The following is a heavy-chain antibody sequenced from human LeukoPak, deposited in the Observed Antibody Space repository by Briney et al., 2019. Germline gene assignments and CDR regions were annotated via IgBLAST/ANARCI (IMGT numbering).Heavy chain of an antibody. J-gene: IGHJ4*02. V-gene: IGHV3-21*01. Sequence: GGSLRLSCAASGFTFSSYSMNWVRQAPGKGLEWVSSISRSSSFIYYADSVKGRFTISRDNAKNSLYLQMNSLRAEDTAVYYCARDLVRGYSYGLRVYWGQGTLVTVSS. CDR2: ISRSSSFI. D-gene: IGHD5-18*01. CDR1: GFTFSSYS. CDR3: ARDLVRGYSYGLRVY.